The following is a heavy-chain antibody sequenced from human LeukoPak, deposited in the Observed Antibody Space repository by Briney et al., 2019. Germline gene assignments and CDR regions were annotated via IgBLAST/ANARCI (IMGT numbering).Heavy chain of an antibody. CDR2: ISAYNANT. CDR3: ARDYGYYGSGSYLGY. CDR1: GYTFIRYG. D-gene: IGHD3-10*01. V-gene: IGHV1-18*01. Sequence: GASVNVSCKASGYTFIRYGISWVRQAPGQGLEWMGWISAYNANTNYAQKVEGRVTMTTDTSTSTAYMELRSLTSDDTAVYYCARDYGYYGSGSYLGYWGQGTLVTVSS. J-gene: IGHJ4*02.